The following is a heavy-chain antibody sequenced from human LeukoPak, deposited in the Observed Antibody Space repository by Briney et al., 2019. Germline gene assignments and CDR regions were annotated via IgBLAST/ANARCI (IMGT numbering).Heavy chain of an antibody. CDR2: IYYSGST. Sequence: SETLSLTCTVSGGSISSSSYYWGWIRQPPGKGLEWIGSIYYSGSTYYNLSLKSRVTISVDTSKKQFSLKPSSVTAADTAVYYCARLSPFGYYDSSGYPFDYWGQGTLVTVSS. J-gene: IGHJ4*02. CDR1: GGSISSSSYY. V-gene: IGHV4-39*01. CDR3: ARLSPFGYYDSSGYPFDY. D-gene: IGHD3-22*01.